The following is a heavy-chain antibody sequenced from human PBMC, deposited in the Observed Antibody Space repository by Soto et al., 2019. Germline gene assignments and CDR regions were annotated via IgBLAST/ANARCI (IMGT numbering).Heavy chain of an antibody. CDR3: ARDGGGYCSGGSCPAPLDY. D-gene: IGHD2-15*01. CDR2: IYYSGST. J-gene: IGHJ4*02. CDR1: GGSISSYY. Sequence: SETLSLTCTVSGGSISSYYWSWIRQPPGKGLEWIGYIYYSGSTNYNPSLKSRVTISVDTSKNQFSLKLSSVTAADTAVYYCARDGGGYCSGGSCPAPLDYWGQGTLVTVSS. V-gene: IGHV4-59*01.